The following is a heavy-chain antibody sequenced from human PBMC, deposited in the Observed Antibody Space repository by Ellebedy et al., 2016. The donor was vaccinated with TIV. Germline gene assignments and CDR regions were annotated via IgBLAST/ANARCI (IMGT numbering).Heavy chain of an antibody. V-gene: IGHV4-30-2*01. J-gene: IGHJ4*02. D-gene: IGHD5-18*01. Sequence: SETLSLXXAVSGGSISSGGYSWSWIRQPPGKGLEWIGYIYHSGSTYYNPSLKSRVTISVDRSKNQFSLKLSSVTAADTAVYYCAREGYSYGYDYWGQGTLVTVSS. CDR3: AREGYSYGYDY. CDR2: IYHSGST. CDR1: GGSISSGGYS.